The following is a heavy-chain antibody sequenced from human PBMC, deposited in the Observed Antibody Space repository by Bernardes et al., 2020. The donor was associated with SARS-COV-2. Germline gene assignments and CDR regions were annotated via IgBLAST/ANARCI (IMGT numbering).Heavy chain of an antibody. CDR1: GFTFSSYG. D-gene: IGHD5-18*01. Sequence: GGSLRLSCEASGFTFSSYGMHWVRQAPGKGLEWVSIIYYDGSNKYYADSVKGRFTISRDNSKNTLYLQMNSLRSEDTAVYYCARDRASYSYGSLPFDYWGQGTLVTVSS. CDR3: ARDRASYSYGSLPFDY. J-gene: IGHJ4*02. CDR2: IYYDGSNK. V-gene: IGHV3-33*01.